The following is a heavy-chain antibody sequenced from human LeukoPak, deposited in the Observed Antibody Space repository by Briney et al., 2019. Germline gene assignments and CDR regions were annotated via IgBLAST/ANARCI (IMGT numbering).Heavy chain of an antibody. J-gene: IGHJ6*03. CDR3: ARVVYYDILTGPKYYYYYMDV. Sequence: SETLSLTCTVSGYSISSGYYWSWIRQPPGKGLEWIGEINHSGSTNYNPSLKSRVTISVDTSKNQFSLKLSSVTAADTAVYYCARVVYYDILTGPKYYYYYMDVWGKGTTVTVSS. D-gene: IGHD3-9*01. V-gene: IGHV4-38-2*02. CDR1: GYSISSGYY. CDR2: INHSGST.